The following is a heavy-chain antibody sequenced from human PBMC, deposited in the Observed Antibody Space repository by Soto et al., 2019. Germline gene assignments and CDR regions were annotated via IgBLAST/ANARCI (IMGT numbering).Heavy chain of an antibody. V-gene: IGHV3-23*01. Sequence: GGSLRLSCAASQSTFSTYAITWVRQAPGKGLEWVSLISGSGGSTYYADSVKGRFTISRDNSKDTLYLQMDSLRADDTAVYYCAKVHGSGNYHNFPDYWGQGTLVTVSS. CDR3: AKVHGSGNYHNFPDY. CDR1: QSTFSTYA. CDR2: ISGSGGST. J-gene: IGHJ4*02. D-gene: IGHD3-10*01.